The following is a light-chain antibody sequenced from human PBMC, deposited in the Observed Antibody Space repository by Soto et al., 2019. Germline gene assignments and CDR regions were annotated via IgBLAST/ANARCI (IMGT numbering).Light chain of an antibody. CDR3: QQLNSYSFT. J-gene: IGKJ3*01. V-gene: IGKV1-9*01. Sequence: DIQLTQSPSFLSASVGDRVTITCRASQGISSYLAWYQQKPGKAPKLLIYAASTLQSGVPSRFSGSVSGTEFTLTISRLQPEEFATYYCQQLNSYSFTFGPGTKVDIK. CDR2: AAS. CDR1: QGISSY.